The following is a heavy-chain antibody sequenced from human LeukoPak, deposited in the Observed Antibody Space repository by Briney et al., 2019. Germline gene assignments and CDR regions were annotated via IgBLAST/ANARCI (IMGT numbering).Heavy chain of an antibody. CDR1: GFTFGHYA. Sequence: GGSLRLSCAASGFTFGHYAMHWVRQAPGKGLEWVAVISYDGNHKYYADSVKGRFTISRDNSKNTLYVQMNSLRAEDTAVYYCARARNGTLKYWGQGTLVTVCS. V-gene: IGHV3-30*01. CDR2: ISYDGNHK. D-gene: IGHD1-26*01. J-gene: IGHJ4*02. CDR3: ARARNGTLKY.